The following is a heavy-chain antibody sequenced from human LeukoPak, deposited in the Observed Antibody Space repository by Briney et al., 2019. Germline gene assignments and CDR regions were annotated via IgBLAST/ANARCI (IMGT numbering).Heavy chain of an antibody. CDR3: AKTIMYYYDSSGYYGPYY. CDR2: ISGSGGST. J-gene: IGHJ4*02. Sequence: QTGGSLRLSCAASGFTFSGYAMSWVRQAPGKGLEWVSAISGSGGSTYYADSVKGRFTISRDNSKNTLYLQMNSLRAEDTAVYYCAKTIMYYYDSSGYYGPYYWGQGTLVTVSS. V-gene: IGHV3-23*01. CDR1: GFTFSGYA. D-gene: IGHD3-22*01.